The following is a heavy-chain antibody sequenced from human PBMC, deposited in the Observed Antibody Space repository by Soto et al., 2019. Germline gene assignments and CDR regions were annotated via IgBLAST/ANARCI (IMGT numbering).Heavy chain of an antibody. D-gene: IGHD3-22*01. CDR2: IDPSDSYT. V-gene: IGHV5-10-1*01. CDR3: AGARMGDYYDSSGSTI. CDR1: GYSFTSYW. J-gene: IGHJ3*02. Sequence: GESLKISCKGSGYSFTSYWISWVRQMPGKGLEWMGRIDPSDSYTNYSPSFQGHVTISADKSISTAYLQWSSLKASDTAMYYCAGARMGDYYDSSGSTIWGQGTMVTVS.